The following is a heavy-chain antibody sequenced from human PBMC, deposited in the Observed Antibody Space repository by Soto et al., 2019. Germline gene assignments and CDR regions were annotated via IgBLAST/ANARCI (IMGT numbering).Heavy chain of an antibody. J-gene: IGHJ4*02. V-gene: IGHV1-18*04. D-gene: IGHD5-18*01. CDR1: GYSFSTYG. CDR3: ARSYSYGSYWYFDD. Sequence: QGQLVQSGAEVKKPGASVKASCKASGYSFSTYGVSWVRQAPGQGLEWMGWITVSNGNTNYIDNLQGRVTMTTDTSTSTAYMELWRLRSDDTAVYYCARSYSYGSYWYFDDWGQGTLVVVSS. CDR2: ITVSNGNT.